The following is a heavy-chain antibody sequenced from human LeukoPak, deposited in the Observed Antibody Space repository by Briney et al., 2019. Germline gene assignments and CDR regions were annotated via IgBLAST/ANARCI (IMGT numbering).Heavy chain of an antibody. CDR3: ARRGGLTVFGVVMEYFFDY. CDR1: DASISSSSYY. J-gene: IGHJ4*02. V-gene: IGHV4-39*07. CDR2: IYYSGST. D-gene: IGHD3-3*01. Sequence: PSETLSLTCTVSDASISSSSYYWSWIRQPPGKGLEWIGSIYYSGSTYYSPSLKSRVTISVDTSKNQFSLKLSSVTAADTAVYYCARRGGLTVFGVVMEYFFDYWGQGTLVTVSS.